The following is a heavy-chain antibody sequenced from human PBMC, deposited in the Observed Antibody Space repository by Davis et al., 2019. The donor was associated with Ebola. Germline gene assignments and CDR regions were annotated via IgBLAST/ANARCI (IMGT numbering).Heavy chain of an antibody. CDR1: GGSISSSSYY. V-gene: IGHV4-39*07. CDR2: IYYSGST. Sequence: MPSETLSLTCTVSGGSISSSSYYWGWIRQPPGKGLEWIGSIYYSGSTNYNPSLKSRVTISVDTSKNQFSLKLSSVTAADTAVYYCARGSSYYYYGMDVWGQGTTVTVSS. J-gene: IGHJ6*02. CDR3: ARGSSYYYYGMDV.